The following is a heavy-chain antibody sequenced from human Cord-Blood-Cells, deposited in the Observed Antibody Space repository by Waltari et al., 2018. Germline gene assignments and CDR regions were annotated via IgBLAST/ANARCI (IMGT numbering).Heavy chain of an antibody. Sequence: QLQLQESGPGLVKPSETLSLTCTVSGGSISSSSYYWGWIRQPPGQGLEWIGSIHYSGSASNNPSLKSRVTISVDTSKNQFSLKLSAVSAADTAVYYCARAYDSSGYYYRGSYWYVDLWGRGTLVTVSS. CDR1: GGSISSSSYY. V-gene: IGHV4-39*07. D-gene: IGHD3-22*01. CDR2: IHYSGSA. J-gene: IGHJ2*01. CDR3: ARAYDSSGYYYRGSYWYVDL.